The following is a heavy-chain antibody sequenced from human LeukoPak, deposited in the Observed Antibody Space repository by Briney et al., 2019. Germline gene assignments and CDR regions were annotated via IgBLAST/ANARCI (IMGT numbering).Heavy chain of an antibody. J-gene: IGHJ3*02. CDR1: GYSISSGYY. D-gene: IGHD5-18*01. CDR2: IYHSGTT. V-gene: IGHV4-38-2*01. Sequence: SETLSLTCAVSGYSISSGYYWGWIRQPPGKGREGIWSIYHSGTTCYTPSLKSRVTISVDTSKTQFSLKLSSVPAADTVVYYCVSVQLWPNDAFDIWGQGTMVTVSS. CDR3: VSVQLWPNDAFDI.